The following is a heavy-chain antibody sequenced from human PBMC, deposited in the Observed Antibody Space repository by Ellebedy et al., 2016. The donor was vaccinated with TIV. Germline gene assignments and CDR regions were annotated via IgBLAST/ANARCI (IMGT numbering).Heavy chain of an antibody. Sequence: ASVKVSCKASGYTFTANYMHWVRQAPGQGLEWMGWINPDSGGTNFAQKFQGRVTMTRDTSVNTAYMALSRLESDDTAVYYCARVRRGSSGMDVWGQGTTVTVS. CDR2: INPDSGGT. CDR1: GYTFTANY. V-gene: IGHV1-2*02. CDR3: ARVRRGSSGMDV. D-gene: IGHD6-13*01. J-gene: IGHJ6*02.